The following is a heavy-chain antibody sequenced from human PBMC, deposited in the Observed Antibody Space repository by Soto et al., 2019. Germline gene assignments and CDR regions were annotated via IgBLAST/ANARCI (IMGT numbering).Heavy chain of an antibody. CDR1: GFTFSSYG. J-gene: IGHJ6*03. V-gene: IGHV3-33*01. Sequence: GGSLRLSCAASGFTFSSYGMHWVRQAPGKGLEWVAVIWYDGSNKYYADSVKGRFTISRDNSKNTLYLQMNSLRAEDTAVYYCASGVAAAGDLGPYYYMDVWGKGTTVTVSS. D-gene: IGHD6-13*01. CDR3: ASGVAAAGDLGPYYYMDV. CDR2: IWYDGSNK.